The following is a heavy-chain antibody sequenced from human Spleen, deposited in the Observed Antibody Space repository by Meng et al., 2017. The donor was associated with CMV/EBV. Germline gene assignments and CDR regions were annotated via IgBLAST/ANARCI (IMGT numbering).Heavy chain of an antibody. Sequence: SGFSLSAYYMSWIRQAPGKGPEWVSYISSSGRTLDYADSVKGRFTVSRDNANNSLYLQMNSLRAEDTAVYYCARDPWGVRGPNWFDPWGQGTLVTVSS. CDR1: GFSLSAYY. D-gene: IGHD3-10*01. V-gene: IGHV3-11*01. CDR3: ARDPWGVRGPNWFDP. CDR2: ISSSGRTL. J-gene: IGHJ5*02.